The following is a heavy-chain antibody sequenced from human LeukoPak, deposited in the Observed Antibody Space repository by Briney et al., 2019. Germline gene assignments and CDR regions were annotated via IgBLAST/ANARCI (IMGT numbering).Heavy chain of an antibody. D-gene: IGHD6-6*01. CDR3: ARDHPPIYSSSYNLFDP. V-gene: IGHV4-59*12. CDR1: GGSISSYY. Sequence: PSETLSLTCTVSGGSISSYYWSWIRQPPGKGLEWIGYIYYSGSTNYNPSLKSRVTISVDTSKNQFSLKLSSVTAADTAVYYCARDHPPIYSSSYNLFDPWGQGTLVTVSS. J-gene: IGHJ5*02. CDR2: IYYSGST.